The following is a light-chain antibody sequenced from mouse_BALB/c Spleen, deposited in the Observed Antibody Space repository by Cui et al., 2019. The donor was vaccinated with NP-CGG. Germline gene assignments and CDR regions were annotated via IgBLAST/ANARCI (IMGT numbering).Light chain of an antibody. CDR3: ALWYSNHWV. Sequence: QAVVTQESALTTSPGETVTLTCRSSTGAVITSNYANWVQEKPDHLFTGLIGGINNRAPGVPARFSGSLIGDKAALTITGAQTEDEAIYFCALWYSNHWVFGGGTQLTVL. CDR2: GIN. J-gene: IGLJ1*01. V-gene: IGLV1*01. CDR1: TGAVITSNY.